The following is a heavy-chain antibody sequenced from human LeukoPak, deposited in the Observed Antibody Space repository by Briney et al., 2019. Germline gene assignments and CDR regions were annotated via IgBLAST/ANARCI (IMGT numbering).Heavy chain of an antibody. D-gene: IGHD2-2*01. V-gene: IGHV1-18*01. J-gene: IGHJ4*02. Sequence: ASVKVSCKTSGDAFSMYGISWVRQAPGQGLEWMGWISAYNGNTNYAQKLQGRVTMTTDTSTSTAYMELRSLRSDDTAVYYCARRRLGYCSSTSCPVDYWGQGTLVTVSS. CDR1: GDAFSMYG. CDR2: ISAYNGNT. CDR3: ARRRLGYCSSTSCPVDY.